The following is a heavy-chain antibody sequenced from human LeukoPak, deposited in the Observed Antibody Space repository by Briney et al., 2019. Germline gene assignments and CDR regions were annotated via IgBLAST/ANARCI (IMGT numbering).Heavy chain of an antibody. CDR1: GFTFDKYG. J-gene: IGHJ4*02. V-gene: IGHV3-20*04. CDR2: IRWNGGSE. Sequence: GGSLRLSCAASGFTFDKYGMSWVRQTPGKGLEWVSGIRWNGGSEDYADSVRGRFTISRDNAENSLYLQMNSLRAEDTAVYYCARVDDSSGYYPPYYFDYWGQGTLVTVSS. CDR3: ARVDDSSGYYPPYYFDY. D-gene: IGHD3-22*01.